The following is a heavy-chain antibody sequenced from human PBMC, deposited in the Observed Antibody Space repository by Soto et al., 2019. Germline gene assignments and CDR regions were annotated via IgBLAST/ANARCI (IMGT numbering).Heavy chain of an antibody. CDR1: GGTFSSYA. CDR3: AREGAVAAIIGYYYGMDV. V-gene: IGHV1-69*06. Sequence: SVKVSCKASGGTFSSYAISWVRQAPGQGLEWMGGIIPIFGTANYAQKFQGRVTITADKSTSTAYMELSSLRSEDTAVYYCAREGAVAAIIGYYYGMDVWGQGTTVTVSS. D-gene: IGHD6-19*01. J-gene: IGHJ6*02. CDR2: IIPIFGTA.